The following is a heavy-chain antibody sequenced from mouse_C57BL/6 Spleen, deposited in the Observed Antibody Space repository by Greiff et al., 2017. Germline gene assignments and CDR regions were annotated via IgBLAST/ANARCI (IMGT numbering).Heavy chain of an antibody. Sequence: EVQVVESGGGLVQPKGSLKLSCAASGFTFNTYAMHWVRQAPGKGLEWVARIRSKSSNYATYYADSVKDRFTISRDDSQSMLYLQMNNLKTEDTAMYYCVREGNSNYPNYFDYWGQGTTLTVSS. CDR2: IRSKSSNYAT. J-gene: IGHJ2*01. CDR1: GFTFNTYA. V-gene: IGHV10-3*01. D-gene: IGHD2-5*01. CDR3: VREGNSNYPNYFDY.